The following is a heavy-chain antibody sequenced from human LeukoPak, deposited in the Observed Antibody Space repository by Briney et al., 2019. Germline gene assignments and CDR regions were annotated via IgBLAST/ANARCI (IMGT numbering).Heavy chain of an antibody. D-gene: IGHD6-13*01. J-gene: IGHJ4*02. CDR3: VRGDWDSSWPYFDF. CDR2: IYTSGNT. CDR1: GGSISSYQ. V-gene: IGHV4-4*07. Sequence: KPSETLSLTXTVSGGSISSYQWSWIRQPAGKGLEWIGRIYTSGNTNYNPSLKSRVTMSVDTSKNQFSLKLSSVTAADTAVYYCVRGDWDSSWPYFDFWGQGTLVTVSS.